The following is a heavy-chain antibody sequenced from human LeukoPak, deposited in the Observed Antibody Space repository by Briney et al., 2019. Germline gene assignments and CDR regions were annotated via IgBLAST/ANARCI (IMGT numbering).Heavy chain of an antibody. V-gene: IGHV4-59*01. Sequence: SXXXISSYYWSWXRQPPGKGXEWXXXIYYSGSTNYNPSLKSRVTISVDTSKNQFSLKLSSVTAADTAVYYCARAPEWNYFYYYGMDVWGQGTTVTVSS. J-gene: IGHJ6*02. CDR2: IYYSGST. CDR1: XXXISSYY. CDR3: ARAPEWNYFYYYGMDV. D-gene: IGHD3-3*01.